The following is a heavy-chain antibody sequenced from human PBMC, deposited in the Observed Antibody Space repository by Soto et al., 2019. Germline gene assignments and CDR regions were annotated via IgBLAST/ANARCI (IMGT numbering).Heavy chain of an antibody. V-gene: IGHV1-18*01. CDR2: ISTYNGNT. CDR1: GYTFITYG. Sequence: QVQLVQSGAEVKKPGASVKVSCKASGYTFITYGVSWVRQAPGQGLDWLGWISTYNGNTRYAERLQVRVTMTTDTPTNTGYTDLRTLRSRDPAVYYCAIGQTDNSDNSANYFLDYGGQVPLVTVSS. CDR3: AIGQTDNSDNSANYFLDY. D-gene: IGHD3-22*01. J-gene: IGHJ4*02.